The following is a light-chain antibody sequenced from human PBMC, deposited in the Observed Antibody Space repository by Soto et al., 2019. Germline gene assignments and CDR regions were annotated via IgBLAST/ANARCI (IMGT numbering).Light chain of an antibody. CDR1: SSNLGSNT. CDR2: SNN. CDR3: AAWDDSLTGVV. J-gene: IGLJ2*01. V-gene: IGLV1-44*01. Sequence: QSVLTQPPSASGTPGQRVTISCSGRSSNLGSNTVNWYQQLPGTAPKLLIYSNNQRPSGVPDRFSGSKSGTSASLSISGLQSEDQADYYCAAWDDSLTGVVFGGGTKVTVL.